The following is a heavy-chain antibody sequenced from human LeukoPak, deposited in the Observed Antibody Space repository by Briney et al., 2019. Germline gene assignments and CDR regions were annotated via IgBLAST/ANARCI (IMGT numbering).Heavy chain of an antibody. V-gene: IGHV4-39*07. CDR3: ARDSSMAYCGGDCYPYYFDY. D-gene: IGHD2-21*02. Sequence: PSETLSLTCTVSGGSISSSSYYWGWIRRPPGKGLEWIGSIYYSGSTYYNPSLKSRVTISVDTSKNQFSLKLSSVTAADTAVYYCARDSSMAYCGGDCYPYYFDYWGQGTLVTVSS. CDR1: GGSISSSSYY. CDR2: IYYSGST. J-gene: IGHJ4*02.